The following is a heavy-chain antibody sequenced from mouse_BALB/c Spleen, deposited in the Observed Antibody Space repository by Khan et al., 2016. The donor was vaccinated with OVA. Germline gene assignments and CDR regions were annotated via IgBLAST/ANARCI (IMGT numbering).Heavy chain of an antibody. CDR2: INTHTGEP. Sequence: QIQLVQSGPELTKPGETVKITCKASGYTFTNYRMNWMKQAPGKGLKWMGWINTHTGEPTYGDDFKGRFAFSLETSASTAYLQINSLKNEDMATYFCARETTYWYFDVWGAGTTVTVSS. CDR3: ARETTYWYFDV. D-gene: IGHD2-1*01. J-gene: IGHJ1*01. CDR1: GYTFTNYR. V-gene: IGHV9-1*02.